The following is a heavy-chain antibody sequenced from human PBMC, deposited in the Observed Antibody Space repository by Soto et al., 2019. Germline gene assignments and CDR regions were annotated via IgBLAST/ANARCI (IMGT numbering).Heavy chain of an antibody. J-gene: IGHJ4*02. CDR2: VYYAGTT. CDR3: ARGHYYDSSGLFDF. CDR1: GDAIRSDP. V-gene: IGHV4-59*01. D-gene: IGHD3-22*01. Sequence: SETLSLTCTVSGDAIRSDPWNWIRQTPGKGLEWIGYVYYAGTTKYNPSVKSRVTIVVDRSKNQFSLKLASVTPEDTAVYFCARGHYYDSSGLFDFWGQGSLVTVSS.